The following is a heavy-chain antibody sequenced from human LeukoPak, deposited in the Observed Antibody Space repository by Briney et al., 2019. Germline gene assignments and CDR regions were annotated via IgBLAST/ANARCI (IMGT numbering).Heavy chain of an antibody. Sequence: GASVTDSCKASGYTFNIYYMHWVRQAPGQGLEWMGIINPSGDRPRYAQKFQGRVTMTRDTSTSTVYMELSSLRSEDTAVYYCARDSGSYSADYWGQGTLVTVSS. CDR1: GYTFNIYY. D-gene: IGHD1-26*01. V-gene: IGHV1-46*02. CDR2: INPSGDRP. J-gene: IGHJ4*02. CDR3: ARDSGSYSADY.